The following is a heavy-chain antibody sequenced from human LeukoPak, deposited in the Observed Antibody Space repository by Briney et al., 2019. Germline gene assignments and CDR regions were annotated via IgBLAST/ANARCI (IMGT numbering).Heavy chain of an antibody. CDR2: ISYNGGTE. CDR3: ARDGERGELSLYMDY. D-gene: IGHD3-16*02. V-gene: IGHV3-30*07. Sequence: GGSLRLSCVASGLTFSAYSMHWVRQVPGKWLQWLAFISYNGGTEYHTDSVKGRFAISRDNSKNTLYMDLNNLRAEDTAVYYCARDGERGELSLYMDYWGQGTLVTVSS. J-gene: IGHJ4*02. CDR1: GLTFSAYS.